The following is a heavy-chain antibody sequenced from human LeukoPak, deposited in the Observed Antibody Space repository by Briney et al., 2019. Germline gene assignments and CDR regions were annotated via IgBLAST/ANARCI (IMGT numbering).Heavy chain of an antibody. CDR1: GFXFSNYE. CDR2: ITPDCTIA. Sequence: PGXXXXLSCAXSGFXFSNYEMNWVRQAPGKGMEWISYITPDCTIAYYAVSVRGLFTVSRHNAKNSLYLQMNSLRADDTAVYYCARETIDCGGDCYDYWGQGTLATVSS. V-gene: IGHV3-48*03. CDR3: ARETIDCGGDCYDY. J-gene: IGHJ4*02. D-gene: IGHD2-21*01.